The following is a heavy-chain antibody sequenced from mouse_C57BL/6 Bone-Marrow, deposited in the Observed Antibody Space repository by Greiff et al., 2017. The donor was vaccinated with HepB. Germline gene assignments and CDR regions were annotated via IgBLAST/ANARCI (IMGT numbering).Heavy chain of an antibody. J-gene: IGHJ2*01. CDR3: ARGGMVTKGYFDY. Sequence: DVQLQESGPGMVKPSQSLSLTCTVTGYSITSGYDWHWIRHFPGNKLEWMGYISYSGSTNYNPSLKSRISITQDTSKNHFFLKLNSVTTEDTATYYCARGGMVTKGYFDYWGQGTTLTVSS. CDR2: ISYSGST. V-gene: IGHV3-1*01. D-gene: IGHD2-2*01. CDR1: GYSITSGYD.